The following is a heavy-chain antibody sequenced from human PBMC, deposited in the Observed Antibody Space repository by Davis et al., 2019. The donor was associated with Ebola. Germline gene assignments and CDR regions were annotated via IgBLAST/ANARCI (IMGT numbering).Heavy chain of an antibody. D-gene: IGHD3-16*02. CDR1: GGSLGGNF. CDR2: GNYGGHS. Sequence: SETLSLTCTVSGGSLGGNFFCWIRQSPGKGLEWRAYGNYGGHSNSNPSLRSRVTISVDKSKNQCSLKLSSVTAADTAVYYCAAYRWNTWFAPWGQGTLVTVSS. J-gene: IGHJ5*02. CDR3: AAYRWNTWFAP. V-gene: IGHV4-59*03.